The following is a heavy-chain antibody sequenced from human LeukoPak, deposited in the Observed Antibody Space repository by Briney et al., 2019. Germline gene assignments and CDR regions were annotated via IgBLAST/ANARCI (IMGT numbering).Heavy chain of an antibody. CDR3: ARGGYYGWGNDFRFDP. CDR2: IHYSGST. D-gene: IGHD3-10*01. Sequence: SETLSLTCTVSGGSISSSSYYWGWIRQPPGKGLECIGYIHYSGSTNYNPSLKSQVTISVDTSKNQFSLKLKSVTAADTAVYYCARGGYYGWGNDFRFDPWGQGTLVTVSS. V-gene: IGHV4-61*05. CDR1: GGSISSSSYY. J-gene: IGHJ5*02.